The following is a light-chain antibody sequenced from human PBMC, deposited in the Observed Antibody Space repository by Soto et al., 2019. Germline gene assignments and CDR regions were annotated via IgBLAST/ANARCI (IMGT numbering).Light chain of an antibody. CDR3: QQRSNWPIT. CDR2: DAS. CDR1: QSVSSY. Sequence: EIVLTQSPATLSLSPGERATLSCRASQSVSSYLAWYQQKPGQAPRLLIYDASKRATGIPARFSGSGFGTDFTLTISSLEPEDFALYYCQQRSNWPITFGQGTRLEIK. V-gene: IGKV3-11*01. J-gene: IGKJ5*01.